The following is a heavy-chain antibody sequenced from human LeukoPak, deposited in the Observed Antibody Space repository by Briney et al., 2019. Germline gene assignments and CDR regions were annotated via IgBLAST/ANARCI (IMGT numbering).Heavy chain of an antibody. Sequence: PGGSLRLSCAASGFTFSSYWMSWVRQAPGKGLEWVANIKQDGSEKYYVDSVKGRFTISRDNAKNSLYLQMNSLRAEDTAVYYCARVNIVATNAFDYWGQGTLVTVSS. CDR1: GFTFSSYW. CDR3: ARVNIVATNAFDY. D-gene: IGHD5-12*01. CDR2: IKQDGSEK. J-gene: IGHJ4*02. V-gene: IGHV3-7*01.